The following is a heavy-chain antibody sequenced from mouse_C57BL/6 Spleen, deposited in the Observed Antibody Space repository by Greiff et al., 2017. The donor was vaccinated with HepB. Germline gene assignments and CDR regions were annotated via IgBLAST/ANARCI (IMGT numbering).Heavy chain of an antibody. D-gene: IGHD2-3*01. J-gene: IGHJ4*01. CDR3: AREDYDGYYGGAMDY. Sequence: DVKLQESVAELVRPGASVKLSCTASGFNIKNTYMHWVKQRPEQGLEWIGRIDPANGNTKYAPKFQGKATITADTSSNTAYLQLSSLTSEDTAIYYCAREDYDGYYGGAMDYWGQGTSVTVSS. CDR2: IDPANGNT. V-gene: IGHV14-3*01. CDR1: GFNIKNTY.